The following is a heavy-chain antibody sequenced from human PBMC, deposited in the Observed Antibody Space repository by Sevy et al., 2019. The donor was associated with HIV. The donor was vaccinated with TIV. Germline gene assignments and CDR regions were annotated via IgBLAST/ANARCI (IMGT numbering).Heavy chain of an antibody. CDR3: ARDFLGDRGAYFDY. CDR2: INGDNGGT. V-gene: IGHV1-3*01. D-gene: IGHD3-16*01. J-gene: IGHJ4*02. Sequence: ASVKVSCRTSGYSFSSYAVQWVRQAPGQRLEWMGWINGDNGGTKYSQKFQGRVTITIDTSASTAYMELSSLTSEDTAVYYCARDFLGDRGAYFDYWGQGTLVTVSS. CDR1: GYSFSSYA.